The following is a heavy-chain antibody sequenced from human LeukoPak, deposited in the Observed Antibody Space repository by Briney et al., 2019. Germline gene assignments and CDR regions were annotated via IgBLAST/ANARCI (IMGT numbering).Heavy chain of an antibody. J-gene: IGHJ6*04. Sequence: GGSLRLSCAASGFTFSSYAMHWVRQAPGKGLEWVAVISYDGSNKYYADSVKGRFTISRDNSKDTLYLQMNSLRAEDTAVYYCAFNYYTSGSYYNRYFYYGMDVWGKGTTVTVSS. CDR2: ISYDGSNK. CDR3: AFNYYTSGSYYNRYFYYGMDV. V-gene: IGHV3-30-3*01. D-gene: IGHD3-10*01. CDR1: GFTFSSYA.